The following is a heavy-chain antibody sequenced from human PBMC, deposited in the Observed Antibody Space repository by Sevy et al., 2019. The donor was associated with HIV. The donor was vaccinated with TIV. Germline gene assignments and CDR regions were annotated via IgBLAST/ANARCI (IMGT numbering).Heavy chain of an antibody. D-gene: IGHD3-16*01. J-gene: IGHJ4*02. Sequence: ASVKVSCKASGYTFTSYGISWVRQAPGQGLEWMGWISAYKGNRNYAQTFQGRVTMTTDTSTFTAYMELRSLRYDDTAVYYCARDRDYDYIWGTFPYRDYWGQGTLVTVSS. CDR2: ISAYKGNR. V-gene: IGHV1-18*01. CDR1: GYTFTSYG. CDR3: ARDRDYDYIWGTFPYRDY.